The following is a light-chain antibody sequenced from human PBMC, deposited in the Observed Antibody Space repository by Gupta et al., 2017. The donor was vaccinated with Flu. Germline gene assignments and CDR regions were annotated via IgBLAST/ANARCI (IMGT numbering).Light chain of an antibody. V-gene: IGLV4-69*01. CDR2: LNSDGSH. CDR3: QTWGSGLWV. Sequence: QLVLTQSPSASASLGASVKLTCTLSRGHDSYAIAWHQQQPEKGPRYLMKLNSDGSHNKGDGIPDRFSASSSGAERFLTISSPQSEDEADYYCQTWGSGLWVFGGGTKLTVL. CDR1: RGHDSYA. J-gene: IGLJ3*02.